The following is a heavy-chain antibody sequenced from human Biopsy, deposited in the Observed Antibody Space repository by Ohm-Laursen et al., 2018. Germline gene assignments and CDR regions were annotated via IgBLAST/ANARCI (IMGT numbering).Heavy chain of an antibody. CDR1: GFTFSSHG. CDR3: LREAATGYYRTADF. Sequence: SLRLTCAASGFTFSSHGMHWVRQAPGKGLEWVAHFSYDGINKHYADSVKGRFTISRDNSKNTLSLQMNSLRVEDTAMYYCLREAATGYYRTADFWGQGTLVTVSS. J-gene: IGHJ4*02. V-gene: IGHV3-30*03. D-gene: IGHD3-9*01. CDR2: FSYDGINK.